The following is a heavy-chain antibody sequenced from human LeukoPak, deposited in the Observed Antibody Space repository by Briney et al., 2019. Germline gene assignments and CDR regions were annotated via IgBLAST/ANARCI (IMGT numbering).Heavy chain of an antibody. CDR3: ARGVGLLWFGELLSEPMTFDI. CDR1: GGSISSGSYY. Sequence: SETLSLTCTVSGGSISSGSYYWSWIRQPAGKGLEWIGRIYTSGSTNYNPSLKSRVTISVDTSKNQFSLKLSSVTAADTAVYYCARGVGLLWFGELLSEPMTFDIWGQGTMVTVSS. CDR2: IYTSGST. J-gene: IGHJ3*02. V-gene: IGHV4-61*02. D-gene: IGHD3-10*01.